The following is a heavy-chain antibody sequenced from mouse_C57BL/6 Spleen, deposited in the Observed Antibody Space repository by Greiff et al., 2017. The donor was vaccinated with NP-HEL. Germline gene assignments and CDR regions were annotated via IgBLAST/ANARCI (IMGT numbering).Heavy chain of an antibody. V-gene: IGHV1-64*01. D-gene: IGHD2-2*01. Sequence: QVQLQQPGAELVKPGASVKLSCKASGYTFTSYWMHWVKQRPGQGLEWIGMIHPNSGSTNYNEKFKSKATLTVDKSSSTAYMQLSSLTSEDSAVYYCSRSWGYDVFYFDYWGQGTTLTVSS. CDR3: SRSWGYDVFYFDY. J-gene: IGHJ2*01. CDR2: IHPNSGST. CDR1: GYTFTSYW.